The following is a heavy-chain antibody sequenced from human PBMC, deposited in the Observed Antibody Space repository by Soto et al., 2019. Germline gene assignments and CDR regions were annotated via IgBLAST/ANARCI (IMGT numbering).Heavy chain of an antibody. Sequence: QVQLAQSANEVKKPGASVRVSCKAAGYTFIRYGIAWVRQAPGQGLEWMGWISPYNDYTVYAKKFQGRVSMTADTSTRTVYMNRRGLKSDDTAVYYCARGGYYDNSWGKLSHYGLDVWGQGTSVSVSS. D-gene: IGHD3-16*01. V-gene: IGHV1-18*01. CDR1: GYTFIRYG. CDR2: ISPYNDYT. CDR3: ARGGYYDNSWGKLSHYGLDV. J-gene: IGHJ6*02.